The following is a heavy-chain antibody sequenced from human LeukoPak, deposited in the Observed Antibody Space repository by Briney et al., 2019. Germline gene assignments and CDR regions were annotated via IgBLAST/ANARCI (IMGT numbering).Heavy chain of an antibody. V-gene: IGHV3-30*04. Sequence: GRSLRLSCAASGFTFSSYAMHWVRQAPGKGLEWVAVISYDGSNKYSADSVKGRFTISRDNSKNTLYLQMNSLRAEDTAVYYCAKDIVYYYDSSEGYWGQGTLVTVSS. CDR1: GFTFSSYA. CDR3: AKDIVYYYDSSEGY. J-gene: IGHJ4*02. D-gene: IGHD3-22*01. CDR2: ISYDGSNK.